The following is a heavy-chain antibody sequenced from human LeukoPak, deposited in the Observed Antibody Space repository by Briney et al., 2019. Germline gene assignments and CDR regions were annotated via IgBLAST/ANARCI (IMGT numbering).Heavy chain of an antibody. V-gene: IGHV3-23*01. CDR1: EFTFSSYA. CDR3: ASKRFLDY. J-gene: IGHJ4*02. D-gene: IGHD3-3*01. CDR2: ISGSGGST. Sequence: QPGRSLRLSCAASEFTFSSYAMSWVRQAPGKGLEWASTISGSGGSTYYADSVKGRFTISRDNSKDTLYLQMNSLRVEDTAVYYCASKRFLDYWGQGTLVTVSS.